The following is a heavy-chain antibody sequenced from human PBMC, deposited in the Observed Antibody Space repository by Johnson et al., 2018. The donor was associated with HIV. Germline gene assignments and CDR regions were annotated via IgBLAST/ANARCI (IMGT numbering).Heavy chain of an antibody. D-gene: IGHD2-21*02. J-gene: IGHJ3*02. V-gene: IGHV3-15*01. CDR2: IKSKTDDGTT. Sequence: VQLVESGGGLVKPGGSLRLSCAASGFTFSNAWMSWVRQAPGKGLEWVGRIKSKTDDGTTDYAAPVKGRFTISRDNSKNTLYLQMNSLRTEDTAVYYCAKVRCGGDCLDAFDIWGQGTMVTVSS. CDR1: GFTFSNAW. CDR3: AKVRCGGDCLDAFDI.